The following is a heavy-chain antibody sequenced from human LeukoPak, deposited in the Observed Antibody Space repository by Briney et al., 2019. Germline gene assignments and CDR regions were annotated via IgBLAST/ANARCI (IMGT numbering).Heavy chain of an antibody. D-gene: IGHD2-15*01. J-gene: IGHJ4*02. CDR1: GFTFTDYW. CDR2: IKIDGRDN. V-gene: IGHV3-7*04. CDR3: ARDRGYCSGGSCRIHYFDS. Sequence: PGGSLRLSCAASGFTFTDYWITWVRQAPGQGLGWVANIKIDGRDNYYVDSVKSRFTVSRDNAKNSLYLQMNSLRDEDTAVYYCARDRGYCSGGSCRIHYFDSWGQGTLVTVSS.